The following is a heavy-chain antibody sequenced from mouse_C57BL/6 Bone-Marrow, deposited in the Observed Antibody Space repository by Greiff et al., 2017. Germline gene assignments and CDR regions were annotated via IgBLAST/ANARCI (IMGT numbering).Heavy chain of an antibody. D-gene: IGHD2-4*01. CDR2: IHPNSGST. V-gene: IGHV1-64*01. J-gene: IGHJ4*01. Sequence: QVHVKQPGAELVKPGASVKLSCKASGYTFTSYWMHWVKQRPGQGLEWIGMIHPNSGSTNYNEKFQSKATLTVDKSYSTAYMQLSSLTSEDSAVYYCARSSVYDYERKYYAMDYWGQGTSVTVAS. CDR3: ARSSVYDYERKYYAMDY. CDR1: GYTFTSYW.